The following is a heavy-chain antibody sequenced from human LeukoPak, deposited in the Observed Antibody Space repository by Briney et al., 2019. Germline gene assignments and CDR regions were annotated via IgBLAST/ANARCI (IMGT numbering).Heavy chain of an antibody. J-gene: IGHJ5*02. D-gene: IGHD2-2*01. Sequence: SETLSLTCTVSGGSISSYYWSWIRQPPGKGLEWIGYIYYSGSTNYNPSLKSRVTISVDTSKNQFSLKLSSVTATDTAVYYCASSSVGRFVWFDPWGQGTLVTVSS. CDR1: GGSISSYY. CDR2: IYYSGST. CDR3: ASSSVGRFVWFDP. V-gene: IGHV4-59*08.